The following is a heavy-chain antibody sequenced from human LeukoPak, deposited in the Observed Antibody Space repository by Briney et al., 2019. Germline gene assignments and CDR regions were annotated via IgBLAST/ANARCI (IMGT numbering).Heavy chain of an antibody. CDR2: IYYSGST. CDR3: ARGSIAAARLNWFGP. Sequence: SETLSLTCTVSGGSISSSSYYWGWIRQPPGKGLEWIGSIYYSGSTYYNPSLKSRVTISVDTSKNQFSLKLSSVTAADTAVYYCARGSIAAARLNWFGPWGQGTLVTVSS. J-gene: IGHJ5*02. CDR1: GGSISSSSYY. V-gene: IGHV4-39*07. D-gene: IGHD6-13*01.